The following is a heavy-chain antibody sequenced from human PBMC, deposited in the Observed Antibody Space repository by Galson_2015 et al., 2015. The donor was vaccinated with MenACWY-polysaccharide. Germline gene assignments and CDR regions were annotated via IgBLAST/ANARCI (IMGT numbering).Heavy chain of an antibody. Sequence: ETLSLTCIVSGGSVSSGTYYWSWLRQPPGEGLEWIGYMSYSGRGNYNPSLRSRVTVSLDTSKNQFFLRLASVTAADTAMYYCAREPTFGGSFGWFDPWGQGTLVTVSS. CDR2: MSYSGRG. J-gene: IGHJ5*02. CDR3: AREPTFGGSFGWFDP. D-gene: IGHD1-26*01. CDR1: GGSVSSGTYY. V-gene: IGHV4-61*01.